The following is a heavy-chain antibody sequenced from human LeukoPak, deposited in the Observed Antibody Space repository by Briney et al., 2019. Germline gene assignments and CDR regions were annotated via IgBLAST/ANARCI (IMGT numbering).Heavy chain of an antibody. V-gene: IGHV3-7*03. J-gene: IGHJ5*02. Sequence: GGSLRLSCAASGFTFSNYWMTWVRQAPGKGLEWVANIKEDGSEKDYVDSVRGRFTISRDNAKNSLYLQMNSLRAEDTAMYYCARRAYGGNDWFDPWGQGTLVTVSS. CDR3: ARRAYGGNDWFDP. CDR1: GFTFSNYW. D-gene: IGHD4-23*01. CDR2: IKEDGSEK.